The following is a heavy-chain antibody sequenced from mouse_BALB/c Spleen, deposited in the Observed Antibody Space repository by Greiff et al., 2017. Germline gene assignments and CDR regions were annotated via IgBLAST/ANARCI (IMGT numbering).Heavy chain of an antibody. D-gene: IGHD2-4*01. Sequence: VQLQQSGAELVKPGASVKLSCTASGFNIKDTYMHWVKQRPEQGLEWIGRIDPANGNTKYDPKFQGKATITADTSSNTAYLQLSSLTSEDTAVYYCARWGYDYDYFDYWGQGTTLTVSS. J-gene: IGHJ2*01. CDR3: ARWGYDYDYFDY. CDR2: IDPANGNT. CDR1: GFNIKDTY. V-gene: IGHV14-3*02.